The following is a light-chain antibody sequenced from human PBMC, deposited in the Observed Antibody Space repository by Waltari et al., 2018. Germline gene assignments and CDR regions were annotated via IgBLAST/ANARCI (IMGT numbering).Light chain of an antibody. V-gene: IGKV3-11*01. J-gene: IGKJ4*01. CDR3: QQRGNRPPVT. CDR1: ESVSNF. Sequence: EIVLTQSPATLSLSPGARATLSCRASESVSNFLAWYQQRPGQAPRLLIYDASNRAPGIPARFSGSGSGTDFTLTISSLEPEDFAVYYCQQRGNRPPVTFGGGTKVEIK. CDR2: DAS.